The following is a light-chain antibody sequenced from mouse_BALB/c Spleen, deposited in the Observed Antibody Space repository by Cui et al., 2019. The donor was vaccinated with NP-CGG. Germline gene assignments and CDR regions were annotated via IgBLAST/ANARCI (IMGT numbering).Light chain of an antibody. CDR3: SLWYSNHWV. CDR1: TGAVTTSNY. Sequence: QAVVTPESALTTSPGETVTLTCRSSTGAVTTSNYANWVQEKPDHLFTGLIGGTNNRVPGVPARLSGSLIGDKAALTITGAQTEDEAIYFCSLWYSNHWVFSGGTKLTVL. V-gene: IGLV1*01. J-gene: IGLJ1*01. CDR2: GTN.